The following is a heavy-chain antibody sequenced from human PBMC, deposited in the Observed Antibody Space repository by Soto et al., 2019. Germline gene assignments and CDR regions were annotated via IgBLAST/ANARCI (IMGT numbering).Heavy chain of an antibody. CDR1: GFTFSTYS. D-gene: IGHD3-10*01. CDR2: ISSSGSYI. CDR3: AMYHYGSPRDRMDF. J-gene: IGHJ6*02. Sequence: PGGSLRLSCAASGFTFSTYSMNWVRPAPGKGLEWVSSISSSGSYIYYADSVKGRFTISRDNGKNSLYLQMNSLRPEDTALYYCAMYHYGSPRDRMDFSARGTTV. V-gene: IGHV3-21*04.